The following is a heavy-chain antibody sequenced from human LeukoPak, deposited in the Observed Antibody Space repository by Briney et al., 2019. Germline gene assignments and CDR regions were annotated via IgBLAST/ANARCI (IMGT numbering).Heavy chain of an antibody. J-gene: IGHJ5*02. V-gene: IGHV4-59*01. CDR2: IYYSGST. D-gene: IGHD3/OR15-3a*01. CDR1: GGSISSYY. Sequence: SETPSLTCTVSGGSISSYYWSWIRQPPGKGLEWIGYIYYSGSTNYNPSLKSRVTISVDTSKNQFSLKLSSVTAADTAVYYCAREAVTIFALVRTQTTKSPHRFDPWGQGTLVTVSS. CDR3: AREAVTIFALVRTQTTKSPHRFDP.